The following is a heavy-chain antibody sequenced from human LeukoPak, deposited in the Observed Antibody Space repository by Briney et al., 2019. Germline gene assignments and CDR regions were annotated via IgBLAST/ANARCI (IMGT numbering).Heavy chain of an antibody. CDR1: GFTFSSYA. V-gene: IGHV3-23*01. CDR3: AKDRVITMIVVHFDY. J-gene: IGHJ4*02. Sequence: PGGSLRLSCAASGFTFSSYAMSWVRQAPGKGLEWVPAISGSGGSTYYADSVKGRFTISRDNSKNTLYLQMNSLRAEDTAVYYCAKDRVITMIVVHFDYWGQGTLVTVSS. CDR2: ISGSGGST. D-gene: IGHD3-22*01.